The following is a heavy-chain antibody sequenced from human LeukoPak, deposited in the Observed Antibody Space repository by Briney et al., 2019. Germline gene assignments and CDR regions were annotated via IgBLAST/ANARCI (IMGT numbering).Heavy chain of an antibody. Sequence: GGSLRLSCAASGFTSRGYLMAWVRQAPGKGLGWVANIKQDGSERHYVDSVKGRFTISRDNSKNSLYLQMNSLRAEDTAVYYCVREYYGSGSYDYWGQGTLVTVSS. J-gene: IGHJ4*02. CDR1: GFTSRGYL. CDR3: VREYYGSGSYDY. D-gene: IGHD3-10*01. V-gene: IGHV3-7*01. CDR2: IKQDGSER.